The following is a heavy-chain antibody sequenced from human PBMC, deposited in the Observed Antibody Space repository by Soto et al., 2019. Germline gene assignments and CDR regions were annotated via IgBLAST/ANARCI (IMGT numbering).Heavy chain of an antibody. CDR2: ITGSGGGT. D-gene: IGHD6-13*01. CDR3: AKRPLTAAGFDC. J-gene: IGHJ4*02. Sequence: EVQLLESGGGLVQPGGSLRLSCAASGFTFSNYAMTWVRQAPGKGLEWVSVITGSGGGTYFVDSVKGRFTISRDNSKNTVYLQMNNMRAEDTTLYYCAKRPLTAAGFDCWGQGTLVTVPS. CDR1: GFTFSNYA. V-gene: IGHV3-23*01.